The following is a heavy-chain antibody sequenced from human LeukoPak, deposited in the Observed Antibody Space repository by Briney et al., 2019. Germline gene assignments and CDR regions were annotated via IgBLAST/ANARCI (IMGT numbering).Heavy chain of an antibody. J-gene: IGHJ4*02. CDR2: IYYSGNT. CDR1: GVSISSSNSY. D-gene: IGHD5-24*01. CDR3: ARHRSGWLQSSFDY. Sequence: SETLSLTCTVSGVSISSSNSYWGWIRQPPGKGLEWIGSIYYSGNTYYNVSLKSQVSISIDTSKNQFSLRLSSVTAADTAVYYCARHRSGWLQSSFDYWGQGTLVTVSS. V-gene: IGHV4-39*01.